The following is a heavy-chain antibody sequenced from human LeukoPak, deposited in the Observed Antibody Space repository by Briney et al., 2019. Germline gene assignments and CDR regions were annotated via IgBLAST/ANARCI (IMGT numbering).Heavy chain of an antibody. D-gene: IGHD5-24*01. Sequence: GASVTVSCEASGYTFTSYGISWVRQAPGQGLEWMGGIIPIFGTANYAQKFQGRVTITADESTSTAYMELSSLRSEDTAVYYCARVMTDGYNYVMWDYWGQGTLVTVSS. V-gene: IGHV1-69*13. CDR3: ARVMTDGYNYVMWDY. J-gene: IGHJ4*02. CDR1: GYTFTSYG. CDR2: IIPIFGTA.